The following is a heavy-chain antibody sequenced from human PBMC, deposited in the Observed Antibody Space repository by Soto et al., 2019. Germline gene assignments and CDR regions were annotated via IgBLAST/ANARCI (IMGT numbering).Heavy chain of an antibody. CDR3: ARDQSIAVAGTRPLFDY. CDR1: GFTFNEYY. D-gene: IGHD6-19*01. CDR2: ISGTSSYT. V-gene: IGHV3-11*06. Sequence: PGGSLRLSCAASGFTFNEYYINWIRQAPGKGLEWVSYISGTSSYTNYADSVKGRFTISRDNAKNSLYLQMNSLRAEDTAIYFCARDQSIAVAGTRPLFDYWGQGTLVTVSS. J-gene: IGHJ4*02.